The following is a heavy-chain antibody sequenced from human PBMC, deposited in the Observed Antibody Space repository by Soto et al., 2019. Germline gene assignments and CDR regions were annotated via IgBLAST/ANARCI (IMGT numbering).Heavy chain of an antibody. Sequence: GGSLKISCKGSGYSFTSYWIGWVRQMPGKGLEWMGIIYPGDSDPRCSPSFQGQITISADKSITTVYLQWSSLKASDTALYYGARTSAAGKYYYDMEVWGQGTTVTVSS. D-gene: IGHD6-13*01. V-gene: IGHV5-51*01. J-gene: IGHJ6*02. CDR2: IYPGDSDP. CDR3: ARTSAAGKYYYDMEV. CDR1: GYSFTSYW.